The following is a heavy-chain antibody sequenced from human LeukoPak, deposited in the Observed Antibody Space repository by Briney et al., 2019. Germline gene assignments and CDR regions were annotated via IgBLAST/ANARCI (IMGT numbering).Heavy chain of an antibody. CDR2: MKEDGSDI. J-gene: IGHJ5*02. Sequence: GGSLRLSCVASGFTFSSHTMSWACQAPGKGLEWVAKMKEDGSDIHYVDSVKGRFTICRDNAKNSLCLQVSSLRVEDTAIYYCARGGARYLDAWGQGILVTVSS. CDR1: GFTFSSHT. CDR3: ARGGARYLDA. D-gene: IGHD3-9*01. V-gene: IGHV3-7*01.